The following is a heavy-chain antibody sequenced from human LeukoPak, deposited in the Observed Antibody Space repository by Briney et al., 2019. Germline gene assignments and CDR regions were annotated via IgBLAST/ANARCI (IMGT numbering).Heavy chain of an antibody. V-gene: IGHV3-53*01. Sequence: PGGSLRLSCAASGFTVSSTYMSWVRQAPGKGLEWVSVIYSGGSTYYADSVKGRLTISRDNSKNTLYLQMNSLRAEDTAVCYCARDRLYSSSSEDYWGQGTLVTVSS. J-gene: IGHJ4*02. D-gene: IGHD6-6*01. CDR1: GFTVSSTY. CDR3: ARDRLYSSSSEDY. CDR2: IYSGGST.